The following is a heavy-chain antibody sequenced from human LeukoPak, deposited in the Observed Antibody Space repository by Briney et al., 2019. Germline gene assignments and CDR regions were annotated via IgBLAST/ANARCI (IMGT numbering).Heavy chain of an antibody. CDR3: ARSCSSSSCPLDY. Sequence: ASVKVSCKASGYTFTASYMHWVRQAPGQGLEWMGWIDPHSGDTNYAQNFQGRVTMTRDTSISTAYMDLSRLRSDETAVYYCARSCSSSSCPLDYWGQGTLVTVSS. J-gene: IGHJ4*02. CDR2: IDPHSGDT. V-gene: IGHV1-2*02. D-gene: IGHD2-2*01. CDR1: GYTFTASY.